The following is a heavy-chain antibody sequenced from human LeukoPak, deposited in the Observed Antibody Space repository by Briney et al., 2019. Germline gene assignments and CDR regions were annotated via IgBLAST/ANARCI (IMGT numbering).Heavy chain of an antibody. D-gene: IGHD4-17*01. Sequence: ASVKVSCKASGYTFTIYYMHWVRQAPGQGLEYMGWINTYNGKTNYAQKLQGRVTMTSDTSTSTAYMELRSLRSDDTAVYYCARHYGDFVDYLQYWGQGTLVTVSS. V-gene: IGHV1-18*04. J-gene: IGHJ1*01. CDR2: INTYNGKT. CDR1: GYTFTIYY. CDR3: ARHYGDFVDYLQY.